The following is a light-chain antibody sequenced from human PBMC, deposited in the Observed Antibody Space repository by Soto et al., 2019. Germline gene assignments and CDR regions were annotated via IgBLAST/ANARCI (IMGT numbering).Light chain of an antibody. V-gene: IGLV2-14*01. CDR2: EVS. J-gene: IGLJ2*01. CDR3: CSYTGTTTPL. CDR1: SSDVGGYHY. Sequence: QSALTQPASVSGSPGQSITISCTGSSSDVGGYHYVSWYQQYPGKAPKLLISEVSNRPSGVSHRFSGSKSGNTASLTISGLQAEDEADYYCCSYTGTTTPLFRGGTKLTVL.